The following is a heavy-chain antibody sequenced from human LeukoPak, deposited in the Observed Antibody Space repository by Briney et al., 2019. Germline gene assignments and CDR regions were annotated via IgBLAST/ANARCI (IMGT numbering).Heavy chain of an antibody. CDR2: IYPGDSDT. V-gene: IGHV5-51*01. CDR3: ASAVYYYDSSGPSLPDAFDI. J-gene: IGHJ3*02. D-gene: IGHD3-22*01. CDR1: GYSFTSYW. Sequence: AGESLQISCKGSGYSFTSYWIGWVRQMPGKGLEWMGIIYPGDSDTRYSPSFQGQVTISADKSISTAYLQWSSLKASDTAMYYCASAVYYYDSSGPSLPDAFDIWGQGTMVTVSS.